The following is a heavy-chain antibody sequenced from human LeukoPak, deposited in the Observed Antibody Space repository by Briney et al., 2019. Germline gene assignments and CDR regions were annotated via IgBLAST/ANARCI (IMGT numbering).Heavy chain of an antibody. D-gene: IGHD1-26*01. CDR1: GFTFSSYG. Sequence: GGSLRLSCAASGFTFSSYGMHWVRQAPGKGLDWVAFIRYDGSDKYYADSVKGRFTISRDNSKKTLHLQMNSLRAEDTAVYFCAKDSWEVGATSEIDYWGQGTLVTVSS. J-gene: IGHJ4*02. V-gene: IGHV3-30*02. CDR2: IRYDGSDK. CDR3: AKDSWEVGATSEIDY.